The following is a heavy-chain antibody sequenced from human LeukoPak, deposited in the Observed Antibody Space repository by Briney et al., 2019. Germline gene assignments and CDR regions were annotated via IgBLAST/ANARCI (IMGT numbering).Heavy chain of an antibody. J-gene: IGHJ4*02. D-gene: IGHD1-26*01. CDR1: GYTFTSYG. CDR2: ISACNGNT. Sequence: ASVKVSCKASGYTFTSYGISWVRQAPGQGLEWMGWISACNGNTNYAQKLQGRVTMTTDTSTSTAYMELRSLRSDDTAVYYCATVRNPRELPYSIIDYWGQGTLVTVSS. CDR3: ATVRNPRELPYSIIDY. V-gene: IGHV1-18*01.